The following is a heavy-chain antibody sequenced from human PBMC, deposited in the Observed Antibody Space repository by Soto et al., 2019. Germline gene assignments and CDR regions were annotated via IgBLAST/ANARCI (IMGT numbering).Heavy chain of an antibody. J-gene: IGHJ3*02. CDR3: ARRRRYYDSSGEPTNGLDI. CDR2: IIPIFGTA. CDR1: GGTFSSYA. D-gene: IGHD3-22*01. Sequence: GASVKVSCKASGGTFSSYAISWVRQAPGQGLEWMGGIIPIFGTANYAQKFQGRVTITADESTSTAYMELSSLRSEDTAVYYCARRRRYYDSSGEPTNGLDIWGQGTMVTVSS. V-gene: IGHV1-69*13.